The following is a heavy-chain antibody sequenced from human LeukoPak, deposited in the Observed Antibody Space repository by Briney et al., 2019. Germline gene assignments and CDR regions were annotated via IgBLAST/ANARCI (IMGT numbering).Heavy chain of an antibody. CDR2: TYYSGST. V-gene: IGHV4-39*01. D-gene: IGHD3-3*01. Sequence: SETLSLTCSVSGGSISRSSYYWTWIRQSPGWGVERIGNTYYSGSTLYNPSLKSRVTISVDTSKNQFSLRLTSVTAADTAVYYCARPRGDLWSGYDYWGQGVLVTVSP. J-gene: IGHJ4*02. CDR3: ARPRGDLWSGYDY. CDR1: GGSISRSSYY.